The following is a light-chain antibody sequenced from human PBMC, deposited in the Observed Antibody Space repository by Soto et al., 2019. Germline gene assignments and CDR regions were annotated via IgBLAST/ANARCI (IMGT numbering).Light chain of an antibody. Sequence: DIQLTQSPSSLSASVGDRVTITCRASQASSSYLAWYQQKPGKVPELLIYATSTLQSGAPSRFSGSGSGTDLTLPISSLQPEDVATYYCHKYNHAPTFGGGTKVEIK. J-gene: IGKJ4*01. CDR1: QASSSY. CDR3: HKYNHAPT. CDR2: ATS. V-gene: IGKV1-27*01.